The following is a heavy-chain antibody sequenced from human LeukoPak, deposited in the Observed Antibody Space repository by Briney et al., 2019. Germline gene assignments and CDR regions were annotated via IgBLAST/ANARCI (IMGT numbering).Heavy chain of an antibody. J-gene: IGHJ4*02. CDR2: IKSKTDGGTT. CDR1: GFTFSEYG. Sequence: PGGSLRLSCAASGFTFSEYGMHWVRQAPGKGLEWVGRIKSKTDGGTTDYAAPVKGRFTISRDDSKNTLYLQMNSLKTEDTAVYYCTTDAGMTTVTAWGRGTLVTVSS. CDR3: TTDAGMTTVTA. D-gene: IGHD4-17*01. V-gene: IGHV3-15*01.